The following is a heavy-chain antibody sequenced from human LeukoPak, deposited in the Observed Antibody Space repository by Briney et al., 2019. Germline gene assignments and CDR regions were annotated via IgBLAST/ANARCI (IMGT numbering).Heavy chain of an antibody. J-gene: IGHJ4*02. Sequence: ASVKVSCKASGYTFTGYYMHWVRQAPGQRLEWMGWINAGNGNTKYSQKFQGRVTITRDTSASTAYMELSSLRSEDTAVYYCARDGYSDYVWSLFDYWGQGTLVTVSS. V-gene: IGHV1-3*01. CDR3: ARDGYSDYVWSLFDY. CDR2: INAGNGNT. D-gene: IGHD4-11*01. CDR1: GYTFTGYY.